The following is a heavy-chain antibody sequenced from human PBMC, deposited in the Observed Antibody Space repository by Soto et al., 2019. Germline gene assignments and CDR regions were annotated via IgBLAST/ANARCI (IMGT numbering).Heavy chain of an antibody. J-gene: IGHJ6*02. CDR3: AKSSGSYSTHYGMDV. CDR1: GFTFSSYV. Sequence: EVQLLESGGGLVQPGGSLRLSCAASGFTFSSYVMSWVRQAPGKGLEWVSAISGSGGSTYYADSVKGRFTISRDNSKNTLYLQMNSLRAEDTAVYYCAKSSGSYSTHYGMDVWGQGTTVTVSS. CDR2: ISGSGGST. D-gene: IGHD3-10*01. V-gene: IGHV3-23*01.